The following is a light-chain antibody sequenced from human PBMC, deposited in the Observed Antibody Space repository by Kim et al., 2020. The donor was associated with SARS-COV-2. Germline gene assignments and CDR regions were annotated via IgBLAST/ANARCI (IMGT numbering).Light chain of an antibody. V-gene: IGLV3-21*04. Sequence: APEKTARITCGGNNIGSKSVHWYQRKPGQAPVLVIYYDSDRPSGIPERFSGSNSGNTATLTISRVEAGDEADYYCQVWDSSSDHWVFGGGTQLTVL. J-gene: IGLJ3*02. CDR1: NIGSKS. CDR2: YDS. CDR3: QVWDSSSDHWV.